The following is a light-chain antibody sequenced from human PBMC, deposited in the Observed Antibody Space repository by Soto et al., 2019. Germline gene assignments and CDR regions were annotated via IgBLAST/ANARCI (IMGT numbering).Light chain of an antibody. CDR3: QQFKSYPIT. CDR2: AAS. Sequence: DIQMTQSPSFLSASVGDRVTITCRASQGISSDLAWYQQNPGKAPKLLNYAASTLQNGVPSTFSGSGSGTEFTLTISSLQPEDFGTYYCQQFKSYPITFGQGTLLEIK. V-gene: IGKV1-9*01. CDR1: QGISSD. J-gene: IGKJ5*01.